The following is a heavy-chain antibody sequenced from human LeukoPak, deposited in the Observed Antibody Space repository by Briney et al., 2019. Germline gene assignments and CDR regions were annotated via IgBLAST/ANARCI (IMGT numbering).Heavy chain of an antibody. CDR1: GGSFSGYY. J-gene: IGHJ6*03. CDR3: ARLPPKGYYNYYMDV. CDR2: INHSGST. Sequence: SETLSLTCAVYGGSFSGYYWSWIRQPPGKGLEWIGEINHSGSTNYNPSLKSRVTISVDTSKNQFSLKLSSVTAADTAVYYCARLPPKGYYNYYMDVWGQGTLVTVSS. V-gene: IGHV4-34*01.